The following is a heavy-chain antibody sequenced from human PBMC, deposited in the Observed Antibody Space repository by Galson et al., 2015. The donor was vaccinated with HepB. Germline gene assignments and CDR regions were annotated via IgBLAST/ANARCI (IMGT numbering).Heavy chain of an antibody. CDR3: ARQAGGVVAATSNWFDP. D-gene: IGHD2-15*01. CDR1: GGTFSSYT. J-gene: IGHJ5*02. V-gene: IGHV1-69*02. Sequence: SVKVSCKASGGTFSSYTISWVRQAPGQGLEWMGRIIPILGIANYAQKFQGRVTITADKSTSTAYMELSSLRSEDTAVYYCARQAGGVVAATSNWFDPGAREPWSPSPQ. CDR2: IIPILGIA.